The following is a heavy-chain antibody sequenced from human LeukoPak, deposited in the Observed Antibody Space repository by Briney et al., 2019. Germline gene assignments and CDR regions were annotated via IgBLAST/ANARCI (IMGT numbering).Heavy chain of an antibody. Sequence: GGSLRLSCAVSGFTFRNLAMHWVRQAPGKGLEWVAVISYDGSNKYYADSVKGRFTISRDNSKNTLYLQMNSLRAEDTAVYYCARDLAAAGRLDYWGQGTLVTVSS. D-gene: IGHD6-13*01. CDR2: ISYDGSNK. CDR3: ARDLAAAGRLDY. J-gene: IGHJ4*02. V-gene: IGHV3-30*19. CDR1: GFTFRNLA.